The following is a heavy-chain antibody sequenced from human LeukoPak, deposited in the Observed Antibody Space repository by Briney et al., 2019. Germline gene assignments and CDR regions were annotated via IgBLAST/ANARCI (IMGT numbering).Heavy chain of an antibody. CDR2: ISAYNGNT. CDR3: AGPLTKIYYYYGMDV. J-gene: IGHJ6*02. CDR1: GYTFTSYG. V-gene: IGHV1-18*01. Sequence: GESLKVSCKASGYTFTSYGISWVRQAPGQGLEWMGWISAYNGNTNYAQKLQGRVTMTTDTSTSTAYMELRSLRSDDTAVYYCAGPLTKIYYYYGMDVWGQGTTVTVSS.